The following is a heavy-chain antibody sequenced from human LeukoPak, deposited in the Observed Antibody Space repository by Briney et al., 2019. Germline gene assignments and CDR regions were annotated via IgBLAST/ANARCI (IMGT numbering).Heavy chain of an antibody. J-gene: IGHJ4*02. V-gene: IGHV3-30*18. Sequence: PGRSLRLSCAASGFTFSSYGMHWVRQAPGKGLEWVAVISYDGSNKYYADSVKGRFTISRDNSKNTLYLQMNSLRAEDTAVYYCAKVFDEWATVTTPFDYWGQGTLVTVSS. D-gene: IGHD4-17*01. CDR2: ISYDGSNK. CDR1: GFTFSSYG. CDR3: AKVFDEWATVTTPFDY.